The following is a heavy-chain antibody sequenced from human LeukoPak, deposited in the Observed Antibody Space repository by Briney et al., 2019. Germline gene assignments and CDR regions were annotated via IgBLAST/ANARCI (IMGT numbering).Heavy chain of an antibody. CDR1: GFTFSNYA. Sequence: GGSLRLSCTASGFTFSNYAMSWVRQAPGKGLEWVSTISGSDGSTYYADSVKGRFTISSDNSKNTLYLQMNSLRVEDTAIYYCAKGRGYCTGGSCYSDYWGRGTLVTVSS. CDR2: ISGSDGST. V-gene: IGHV3-23*01. J-gene: IGHJ4*02. CDR3: AKGRGYCTGGSCYSDY. D-gene: IGHD2-15*01.